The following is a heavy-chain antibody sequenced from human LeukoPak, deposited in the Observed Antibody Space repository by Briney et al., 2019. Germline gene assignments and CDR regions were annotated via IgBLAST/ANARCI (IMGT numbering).Heavy chain of an antibody. Sequence: PGRSLRLSCAASGFTFSSYAMHWVRQAPGKGLEWVAVISYDGSNKYYADSVKGRFTIPRDNSKNALYLQMNSLRAEDTAVYYCARDCSYDFWSGDGIDYWGQGTLVTVSS. CDR3: ARDCSYDFWSGDGIDY. CDR1: GFTFSSYA. D-gene: IGHD3-3*01. V-gene: IGHV3-30-3*01. J-gene: IGHJ4*02. CDR2: ISYDGSNK.